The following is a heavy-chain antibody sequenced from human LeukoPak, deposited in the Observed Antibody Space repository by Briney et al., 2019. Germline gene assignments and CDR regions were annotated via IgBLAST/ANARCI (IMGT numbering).Heavy chain of an antibody. V-gene: IGHV3-23*01. CDR3: AKDSYSGSYDY. D-gene: IGHD1-26*01. CDR1: AFTFSSYA. J-gene: IGHJ4*02. Sequence: GGSLTLAWAASAFTFSSYAMSWVRQAPGKGLEWVSAISGSGGSTYYADAVKGRFTISRDNSKNTLYLQMNSLRAEDTAVYYCAKDSYSGSYDYWGQGTLVTVSS. CDR2: ISGSGGST.